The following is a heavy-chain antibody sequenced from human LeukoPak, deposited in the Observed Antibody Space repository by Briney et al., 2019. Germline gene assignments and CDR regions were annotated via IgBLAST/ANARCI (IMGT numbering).Heavy chain of an antibody. CDR2: IDHSGNT. CDR3: ARSYYYVDF. CDR1: GASFSGYY. J-gene: IGHJ4*02. Sequence: SETLSLTCAVYGASFSGYYWSWIRQPPGQGLEWIGEIDHSGNTNYDPSLKSRVTMSIDTSKNQFSLKLTSVTAADTAVYYCARSYYYVDFWAQGARVTVSS. V-gene: IGHV4-34*01. D-gene: IGHD3-10*01.